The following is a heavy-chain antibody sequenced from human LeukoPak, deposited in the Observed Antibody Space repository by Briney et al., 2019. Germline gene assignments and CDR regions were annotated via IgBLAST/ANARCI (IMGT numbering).Heavy chain of an antibody. CDR2: IIPIFGTA. V-gene: IGHV1-69*05. Sequence: SVKVSCKASGYTFTSYGISWVRQAPGQGLEWMGGIIPIFGTANYAQKFQGRVTITTDESTSTAYMELSSLRSEDTAVYYCARTDVPAAKLGAYYYYYYMDVWGKGTTVTVSS. D-gene: IGHD2-2*01. CDR3: ARTDVPAAKLGAYYYYYYMDV. CDR1: GYTFTSYG. J-gene: IGHJ6*03.